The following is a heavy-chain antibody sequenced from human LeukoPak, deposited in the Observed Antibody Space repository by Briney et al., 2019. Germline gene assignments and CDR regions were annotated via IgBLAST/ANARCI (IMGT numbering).Heavy chain of an antibody. CDR2: IYYSGST. D-gene: IGHD2-2*01. V-gene: IGHV4-59*01. CDR3: ARGPYCSSTSCPGDWFDP. CDR1: GGSISSYY. Sequence: SETLSLTCTVSGGSISSYYWGWIRQPPGKGLEWIGYIYYSGSTNYNPSLKSRVTISVDTSKNQFSLKLSSVTAADTAVYYCARGPYCSSTSCPGDWFDPWGQGTLVTVSS. J-gene: IGHJ5*02.